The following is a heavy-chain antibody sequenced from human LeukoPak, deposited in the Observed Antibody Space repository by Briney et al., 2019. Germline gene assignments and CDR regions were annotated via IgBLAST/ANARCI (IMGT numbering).Heavy chain of an antibody. CDR2: IYSGGST. J-gene: IGHJ4*02. CDR1: GFTVSSSF. D-gene: IGHD4-11*01. CDR3: AKDGGDYSFEY. Sequence: GGSLRLSCAASGFTVSSSFMSWVRQAPGKGLEWVSVIYSGGSTYYADSVKGRFTISRDNSKNTLYLQMSSLRADDTAVYYCAKDGGDYSFEYWGQGTLVTVSS. V-gene: IGHV3-53*01.